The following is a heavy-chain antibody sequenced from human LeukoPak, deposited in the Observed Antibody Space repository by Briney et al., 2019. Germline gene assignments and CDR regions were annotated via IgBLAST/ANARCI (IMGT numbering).Heavy chain of an antibody. CDR2: IYHSGNT. CDR3: ARGRTGYSYGLVWDYYYYYMDV. V-gene: IGHV4-38-2*02. D-gene: IGHD5-18*01. Sequence: NASETLSLTCTVSGYSISSGYYWAWIRQPPGKGLQWIGNIYHSGNTYYNPSLKSRVTISVDTSKNQFSLKLSSVTAADTAVYYCARGRTGYSYGLVWDYYYYYMDVWGKGTTVTVSS. CDR1: GYSISSGYY. J-gene: IGHJ6*03.